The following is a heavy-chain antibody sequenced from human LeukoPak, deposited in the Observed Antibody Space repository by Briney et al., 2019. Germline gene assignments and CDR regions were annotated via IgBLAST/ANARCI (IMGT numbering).Heavy chain of an antibody. CDR3: ATQVPSDPHFDY. Sequence: GGSLRLSCAASGFTFSSYAMSWVRQAPGKGLECVSAISGSGGTTYCADSVKGRFTISRVNSKNTLYLQMNSLRAEDTAVYYCATQVPSDPHFDYWGQGTLVTVSS. J-gene: IGHJ4*02. D-gene: IGHD4/OR15-4a*01. CDR1: GFTFSSYA. V-gene: IGHV3-23*01. CDR2: ISGSGGTT.